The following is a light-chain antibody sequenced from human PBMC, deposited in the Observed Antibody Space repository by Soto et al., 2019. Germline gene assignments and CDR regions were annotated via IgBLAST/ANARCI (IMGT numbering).Light chain of an antibody. CDR3: QQYSSDSYT. Sequence: DIPMTQSPSTLSASVGDRVTITCRASQSTSTWVAWYQQKPWKAPQHLIDKASNLKSGVPSRFSGSGSGTEFTLTISSLQPDDFATYYCQQYSSDSYTFGQGTKLEIK. J-gene: IGKJ2*01. CDR2: KAS. CDR1: QSTSTW. V-gene: IGKV1-5*03.